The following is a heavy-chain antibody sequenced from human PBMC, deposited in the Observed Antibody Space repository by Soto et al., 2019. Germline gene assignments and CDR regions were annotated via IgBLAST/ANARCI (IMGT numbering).Heavy chain of an antibody. J-gene: IGHJ4*02. D-gene: IGHD5-12*01. CDR2: ISGTGGTT. CDR3: AKFPEYSVYDGSYFDY. Sequence: EVQLLESGGGLAQPGGSLRLSCAASGFTFSTYAMSWVRQAPGKGLEWVSGISGTGGTTYYAGSVKGRFTISRDTSKSKLYLQMNSLRGEDTAVYYCAKFPEYSVYDGSYFDYWGQGTLVTVSS. CDR1: GFTFSTYA. V-gene: IGHV3-23*01.